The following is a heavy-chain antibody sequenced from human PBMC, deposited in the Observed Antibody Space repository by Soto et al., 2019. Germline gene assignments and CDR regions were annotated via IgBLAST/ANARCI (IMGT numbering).Heavy chain of an antibody. CDR3: VKDRKAAGIYSSTAFDP. Sequence: GGSLRLSCSASGFTFSSYAMHWVRQAPGKGLEYVSAISSNGGSTYYADSVKGRFTISRDNSKNTLYLQMSSLRAEDTAGYYCVKDRKAAGIYSSTAFDPWGQGTLVTVSS. D-gene: IGHD6-13*01. J-gene: IGHJ5*02. V-gene: IGHV3-64D*08. CDR2: ISSNGGST. CDR1: GFTFSSYA.